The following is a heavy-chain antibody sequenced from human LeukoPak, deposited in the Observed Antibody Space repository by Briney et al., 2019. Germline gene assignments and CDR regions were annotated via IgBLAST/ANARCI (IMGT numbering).Heavy chain of an antibody. D-gene: IGHD6-13*01. CDR3: PRDYSRSFGY. CDR1: GFPFSDHY. CDR2: ISSSGSTI. V-gene: IGHV3-11*01. J-gene: IGHJ4*02. Sequence: GGSLRLSYAPSGFPFSDHYKSWLRQAPGKRLERVSYISSSGSTIHYADSVKVRFTISRDNAKNSLYLQMNSLRAEDTAVYYCPRDYSRSFGYWGQRTLVTVSS.